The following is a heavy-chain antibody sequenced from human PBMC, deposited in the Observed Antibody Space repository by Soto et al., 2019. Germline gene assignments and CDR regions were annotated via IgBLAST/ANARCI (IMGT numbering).Heavy chain of an antibody. Sequence: SETLSLTCTVSGGSISSGGYYWSWIRQHPGKGLEWIGYIYYSGSTYYNPSLKSRVTISVDTSKNQFSLKLSSVTAADTAVYYCAREQVVGATTQGNSSVWGQGTLVTVSS. D-gene: IGHD1-26*01. CDR1: GGSISSGGYY. J-gene: IGHJ4*02. CDR3: AREQVVGATTQGNSSV. CDR2: IYYSGST. V-gene: IGHV4-31*03.